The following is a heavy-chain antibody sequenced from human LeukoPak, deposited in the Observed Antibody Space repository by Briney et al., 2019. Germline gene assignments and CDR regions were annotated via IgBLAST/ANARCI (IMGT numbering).Heavy chain of an antibody. Sequence: SETLSLTCTVSGYSISSGYYWGWIRQPPGRGLEWIGSIYHSGSTYYNPSLKSRVTISVDTSKNQFSLKLSSVTAADTAVYYCASMVRGVSWFDPWGQGTLVTVSS. CDR3: ASMVRGVSWFDP. CDR1: GYSISSGYY. CDR2: IYHSGST. V-gene: IGHV4-38-2*02. J-gene: IGHJ5*02. D-gene: IGHD3-10*01.